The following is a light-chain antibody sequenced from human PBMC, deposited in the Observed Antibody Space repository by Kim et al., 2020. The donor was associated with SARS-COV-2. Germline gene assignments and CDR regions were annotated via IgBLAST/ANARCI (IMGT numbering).Light chain of an antibody. CDR1: SSDY. Sequence: LTQPPSASGFPEQSVTISCTGTSSDYVSWYQHHPGKAPKLIIYDVNKRPSGVPARFSGSKSGNTASLTVSGIQADDEADYYCNSYAGNNIVVFGGGT. CDR2: DVN. J-gene: IGLJ2*01. V-gene: IGLV2-8*01. CDR3: NSYAGNNIVV.